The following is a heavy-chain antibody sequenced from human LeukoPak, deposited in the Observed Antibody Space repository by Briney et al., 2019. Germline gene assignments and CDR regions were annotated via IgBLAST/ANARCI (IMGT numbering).Heavy chain of an antibody. Sequence: PSETLSLTCAVYGGSFSGYYWSWIRQPPGKGLEWIGEINHSGSTNYNPSLKSRVTISVDPSKNQFSLKLSSVTAADTAVYYCARVQRGYSGYDYYFDYWGQGTLVTVSS. D-gene: IGHD5-12*01. CDR1: GGSFSGYY. CDR3: ARVQRGYSGYDYYFDY. J-gene: IGHJ4*02. CDR2: INHSGST. V-gene: IGHV4-34*01.